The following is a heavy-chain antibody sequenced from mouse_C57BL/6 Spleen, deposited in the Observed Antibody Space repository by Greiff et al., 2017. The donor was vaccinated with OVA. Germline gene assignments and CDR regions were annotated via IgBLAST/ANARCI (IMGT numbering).Heavy chain of an antibody. D-gene: IGHD1-1*01. Sequence: QVQLQQPGAELVRPGSSVKLSCKASGYTFTSYWMHWVKQRPIQGLEWIGNIDPSDSETHYNRKFKDKATLTVDKSSSTAYMQLSSLTSEDSAVYYCAREIYYYGSSYWFAYWGQGTLVTVSA. CDR2: IDPSDSET. CDR1: GYTFTSYW. J-gene: IGHJ3*01. CDR3: AREIYYYGSSYWFAY. V-gene: IGHV1-52*01.